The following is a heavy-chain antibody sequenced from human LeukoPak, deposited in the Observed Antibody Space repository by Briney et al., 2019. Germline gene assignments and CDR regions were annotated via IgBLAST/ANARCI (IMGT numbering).Heavy chain of an antibody. Sequence: PGGSLRLSCAASGFTFSSYAMSWVRQAPGKGLEWVSAISGSGGSTYYADSVKGRFTISRDNSKNTLYLQMNSLRAEDTAVYYCANAAGYYYDSSGYGDYWGQGTLITVSS. CDR3: ANAAGYYYDSSGYGDY. CDR1: GFTFSSYA. CDR2: ISGSGGST. V-gene: IGHV3-23*01. D-gene: IGHD3-22*01. J-gene: IGHJ4*02.